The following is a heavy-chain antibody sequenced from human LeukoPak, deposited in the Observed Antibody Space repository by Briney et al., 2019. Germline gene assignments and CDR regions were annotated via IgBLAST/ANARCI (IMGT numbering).Heavy chain of an antibody. CDR2: IYAGGAT. Sequence: PGGSLRLSCAASGLFVTQNYMSWVRQAPGRGLEWVSVIYAGGATYYADSVKDRFTISTDKSKNTLYLQMDNLRAEDTAVYYCARDGGTYYGDYWGQGALVIVSS. V-gene: IGHV3-53*01. D-gene: IGHD1-26*01. CDR1: GLFVTQNY. J-gene: IGHJ4*02. CDR3: ARDGGTYYGDY.